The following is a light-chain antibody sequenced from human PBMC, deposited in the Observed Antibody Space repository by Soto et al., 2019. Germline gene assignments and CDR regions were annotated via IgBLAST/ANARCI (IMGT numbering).Light chain of an antibody. Sequence: QSVLTQPPSASGTPGQRATISCSGSSSNIGSNTVIWYQQLPGTAPKLLIYSNNQRPSGVPVRFSGSKSGTSASLAISGLQSEDEAYYYCAAWDDSLNGVVFGGGTQLTVL. CDR2: SNN. V-gene: IGLV1-44*01. CDR3: AAWDDSLNGVV. J-gene: IGLJ2*01. CDR1: SSNIGSNT.